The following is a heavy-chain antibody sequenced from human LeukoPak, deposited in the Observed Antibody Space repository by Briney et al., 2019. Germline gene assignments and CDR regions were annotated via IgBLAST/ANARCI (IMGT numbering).Heavy chain of an antibody. V-gene: IGHV3-11*01. CDR3: ARVRYSSSPLLDY. D-gene: IGHD6-6*01. Sequence: GGSLRLSCAASGFTFSDYYMSWIRQAPGKGLEWVSYISSSGSTIYYADSVKGRFTISRDNAKNSLYLQMNSLRAEDTAMYYCARVRYSSSPLLDYRGQGTLVTVSS. J-gene: IGHJ4*02. CDR1: GFTFSDYY. CDR2: ISSSGSTI.